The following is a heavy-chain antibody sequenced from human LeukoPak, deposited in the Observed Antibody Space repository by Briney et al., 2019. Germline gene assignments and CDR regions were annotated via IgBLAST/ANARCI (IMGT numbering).Heavy chain of an antibody. J-gene: IGHJ4*02. D-gene: IGHD3-22*01. CDR1: GYTVTSYY. Sequence: ASVKVSCKAFGYTVTSYYIFWVRQAPGQGLEWMGIINFSGGATTSAQKFQGRVTITRDTSTRTVYMELNSLRSDDTAVYYCVSRDSNGYHYQFDYWGQGTLVTVSS. CDR3: VSRDSNGYHYQFDY. CDR2: INFSGGAT. V-gene: IGHV1-46*01.